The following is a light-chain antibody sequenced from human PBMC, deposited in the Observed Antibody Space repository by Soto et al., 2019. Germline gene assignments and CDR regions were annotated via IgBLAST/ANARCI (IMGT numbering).Light chain of an antibody. CDR1: SSNIGANYD. J-gene: IGLJ3*02. CDR2: DST. V-gene: IGLV1-40*01. Sequence: QYVLTQPPSVSGAPGQRVTISCTGSSSNIGANYDVHWYQQLPGTAPKLLISDSTDRPSGVPDRFSGSKSGTSASLAITGLQAEDEADYYCQSFDSILTAWVFGGGTKLTVL. CDR3: QSFDSILTAWV.